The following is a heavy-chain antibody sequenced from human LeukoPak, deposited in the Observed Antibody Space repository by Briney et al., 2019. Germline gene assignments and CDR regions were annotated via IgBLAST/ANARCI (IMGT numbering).Heavy chain of an antibody. J-gene: IGHJ3*01. CDR2: IYYTGRT. V-gene: IGHV4-59*11. CDR1: GGSISRHY. CDR3: AGHLVNVNSGDTVIFDV. D-gene: IGHD4-17*01. Sequence: SETLSLTCGVSGGSISRHYWSWIRQPPGKGLEWIGFIYYTGRTRYNPSLQSRVTISVGTSENKFSLKLTSVTAADTAVYYCAGHLVNVNSGDTVIFDVWGEEAEVTVSS.